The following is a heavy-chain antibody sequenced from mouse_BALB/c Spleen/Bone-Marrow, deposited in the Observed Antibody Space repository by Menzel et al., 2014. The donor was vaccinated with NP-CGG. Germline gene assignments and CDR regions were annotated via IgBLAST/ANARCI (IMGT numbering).Heavy chain of an antibody. CDR3: GRRSAGTYYFDY. D-gene: IGHD2-14*01. CDR2: ISNGGGST. Sequence: EVQVVESGGGLVQPGGSLKLSCAASGFAFSSYTMSWVRQTPEKRLEWVAYISNGGGSTYYPDTVKGRFTISRDNAKNTLYLQMSSLKSEDTAMYYCGRRSAGTYYFDYWGQGTPLTVSS. V-gene: IGHV5-12-2*01. CDR1: GFAFSSYT. J-gene: IGHJ2*01.